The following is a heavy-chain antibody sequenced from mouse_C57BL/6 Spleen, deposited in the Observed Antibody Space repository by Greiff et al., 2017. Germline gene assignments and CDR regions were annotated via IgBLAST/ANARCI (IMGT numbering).Heavy chain of an antibody. V-gene: IGHV1-18*01. CDR2: INPNNGGT. D-gene: IGHD2-1*01. J-gene: IGHJ4*01. CDR3: ARGPNYYDYYAMDY. CDR1: GYTFTDYN. Sequence: VQLQQSGPELVKPGASVKIPCKASGYTFTDYNMDWVKQSHGKSLEWIGDINPNNGGTIYNQKFKGKATLTVDKSSSTAYMELRSLTSEDTAVYYCARGPNYYDYYAMDYWGQGTSVTVSS.